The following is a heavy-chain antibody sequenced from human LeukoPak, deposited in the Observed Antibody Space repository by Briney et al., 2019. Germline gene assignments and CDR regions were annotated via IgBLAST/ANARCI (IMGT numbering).Heavy chain of an antibody. J-gene: IGHJ4*02. CDR3: ARDGSEYSSSWYVDY. CDR1: GYTFTSYG. D-gene: IGHD6-13*01. Sequence: ASVKVSCKASGYTFTSYGISWVRQAPGQGLEWMGWISAYNGNTNYAQKLQGRVTMTTDTSTSTAYMELRSLRSDDTAVYYCARDGSEYSSSWYVDYWGQGTLVTVSS. CDR2: ISAYNGNT. V-gene: IGHV1-18*01.